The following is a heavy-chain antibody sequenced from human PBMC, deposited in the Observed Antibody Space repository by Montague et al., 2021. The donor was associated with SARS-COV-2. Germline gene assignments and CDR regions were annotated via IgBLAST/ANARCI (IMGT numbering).Heavy chain of an antibody. CDR1: GFTFSSYE. V-gene: IGHV3-48*03. CDR2: ISVGGGPI. J-gene: IGHJ4*02. D-gene: IGHD5-12*01. Sequence: SLRLSCAASGFTFSSYEMNWVRQVPGKGLEWVSFISVGGGPIFYADSVKGRFTISRDDAKSSLYLQMNSLRAEDTAFYYCARDRGGYEPIFFDFWGQGALVTVSS. CDR3: ARDRGGYEPIFFDF.